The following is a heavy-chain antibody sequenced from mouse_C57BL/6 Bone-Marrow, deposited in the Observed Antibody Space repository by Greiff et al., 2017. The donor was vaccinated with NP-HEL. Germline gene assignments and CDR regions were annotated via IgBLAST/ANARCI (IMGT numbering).Heavy chain of an antibody. V-gene: IGHV1-50*01. CDR2: IDPSDSYT. D-gene: IGHD3-3*01. Sequence: VQLQQPGAELVKPGASVKLSCKASGYTFTSYWMQWVKQRPGQGLEWIGEIDPSDSYTNYNQKFKGKATLTVDTSSSTAYMQLSSLTSEDSAVYYCASLRGSDYWGQGTTLTVSS. J-gene: IGHJ2*01. CDR1: GYTFTSYW. CDR3: ASLRGSDY.